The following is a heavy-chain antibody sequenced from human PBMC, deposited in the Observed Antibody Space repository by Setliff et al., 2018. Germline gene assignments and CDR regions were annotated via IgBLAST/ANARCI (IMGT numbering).Heavy chain of an antibody. CDR3: AREVGENGGNSANWFDP. J-gene: IGHJ5*02. CDR2: IYYSGST. V-gene: IGHV4-31*03. CDR1: GGSISSGGYY. D-gene: IGHD2-21*02. Sequence: PSETLSLTCTVSGGSISSGGYYWSWIRQHPGKGLEWIGYIYYSGSTYYNPSLKSRVTISVDTSKNQFSLKLSSVTAADTAVYYCAREVGENGGNSANWFDPWGQGTLVTVSS.